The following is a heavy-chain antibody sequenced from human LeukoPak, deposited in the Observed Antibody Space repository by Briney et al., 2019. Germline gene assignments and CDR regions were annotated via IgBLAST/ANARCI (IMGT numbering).Heavy chain of an antibody. V-gene: IGHV1-2*02. CDR1: GYTFTGYY. J-gene: IGHJ5*02. D-gene: IGHD3-10*01. CDR2: INPNSGGT. Sequence: GASVKVSCEASGYTFTGYYMHWVRQAPGQGLEWMGWINPNSGGTNYAQKFQGRVTMTRDTSISTAYLQWSSLKASDTAMYYCARHSRLYTSDRGVTSSWFDPWGQGTLVTVSS. CDR3: ARHSRLYTSDRGVTSSWFDP.